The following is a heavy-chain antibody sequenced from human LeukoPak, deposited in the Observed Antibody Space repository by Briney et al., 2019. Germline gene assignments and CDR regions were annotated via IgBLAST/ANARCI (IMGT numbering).Heavy chain of an antibody. J-gene: IGHJ4*02. CDR2: ISSSSSYI. V-gene: IGHV3-21*01. CDR1: GFTFSSYS. Sequence: GGSLRLSCAASGFTFSSYSMNWVRQAPGKGLEWVSSISSSSSYIYYADSVKGRFTISRDNSKNTLYLQMNSLRAEDTAVYYCARDQGSSWYGNYFDYWGQGTLVTVSS. D-gene: IGHD6-13*01. CDR3: ARDQGSSWYGNYFDY.